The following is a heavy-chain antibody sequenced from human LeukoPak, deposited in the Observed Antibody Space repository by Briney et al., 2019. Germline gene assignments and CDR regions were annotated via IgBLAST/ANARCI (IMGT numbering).Heavy chain of an antibody. J-gene: IGHJ4*02. Sequence: SETLSLTCTVSGGSISSNTYYWGWIRQPPGKGLEWIGSIYYSGSTYYNPSLKSRVTISVDTSKNQFSLRLSSVTAADTAVYYCARQRPLVGDILVVPAAIDYWGQGTLVTVSS. CDR2: IYYSGST. CDR1: GGSISSNTYY. V-gene: IGHV4-39*01. CDR3: ARQRPLVGDILVVPAAIDY. D-gene: IGHD2-2*01.